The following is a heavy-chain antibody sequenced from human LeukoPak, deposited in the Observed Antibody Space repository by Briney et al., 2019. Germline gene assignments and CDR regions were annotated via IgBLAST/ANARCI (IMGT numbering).Heavy chain of an antibody. D-gene: IGHD6-13*01. J-gene: IGHJ3*02. CDR2: IYYSGST. V-gene: IGHV4-59*01. Sequence: PSETLSLTCTVSGGAISSYYWSWIRQPPGKGLEWSGDIYYSGSTNYNPSLKSRATISVETSKKQCSLQLSSATAADTAVYYCASEGAAAAHAFDIWGQGTMVTVSS. CDR1: GGAISSYY. CDR3: ASEGAAAAHAFDI.